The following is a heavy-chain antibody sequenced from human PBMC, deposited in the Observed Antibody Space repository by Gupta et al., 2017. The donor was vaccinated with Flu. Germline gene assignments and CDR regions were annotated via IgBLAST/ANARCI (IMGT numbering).Heavy chain of an antibody. CDR2: ISGAFNSI. D-gene: IGHD2-2*01. CDR3: AKDFSVVVPAASGRWFDP. J-gene: IGHJ5*02. Sequence: EVQLLESGGGLVQPGGSLRLSCAASGFTFSSYAITWVRQAPGKGLEWVSSISGAFNSIYYADSVKGRFTSARDNSKNTLYLQMNGLTAEDTAGYYCAKDFSVVVPAASGRWFDPWGQGTLVTVSS. V-gene: IGHV3-23*01. CDR1: GFTFSSYA.